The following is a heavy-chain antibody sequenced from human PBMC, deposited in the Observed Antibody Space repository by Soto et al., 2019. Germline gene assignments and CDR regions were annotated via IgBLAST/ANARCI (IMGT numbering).Heavy chain of an antibody. CDR3: ARDYYDSFFDY. CDR2: ISSSGTYI. J-gene: IGHJ4*02. D-gene: IGHD3-22*01. Sequence: WGSLCLSCAASGFPFSSVGSNWVRQAAGKGLEWVSSISSSGTYIFYADSVKGRFTISRDNTKNSVFLQLDSLRAEDTAVYYCARDYYDSFFDYWGQGSLLTVS. V-gene: IGHV3-21*01. CDR1: GFPFSSVG.